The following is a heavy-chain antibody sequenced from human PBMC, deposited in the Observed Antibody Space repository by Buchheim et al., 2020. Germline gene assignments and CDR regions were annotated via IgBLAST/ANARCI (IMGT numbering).Heavy chain of an antibody. J-gene: IGHJ4*02. CDR2: IYYSGST. CDR3: ARARRIAARGFDY. Sequence: QVQLQESGPGLVKPSETLSLTCTVSGGSISSYYWSWIRQPPGKGLEWIGYIYYSGSTNYNPSLKSQVTISVNTSKTHFSLKLSSVTAADTAVYYCARARRIAARGFDYWGQGTL. D-gene: IGHD6-6*01. V-gene: IGHV4-59*01. CDR1: GGSISSYY.